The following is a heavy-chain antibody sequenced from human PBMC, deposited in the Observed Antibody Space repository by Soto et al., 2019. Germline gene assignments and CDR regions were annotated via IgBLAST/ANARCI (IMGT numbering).Heavy chain of an antibody. V-gene: IGHV4-31*11. Sequence: PSETLSLTCAVYGGSFSGYYWSWIRQHPGKGLEWIGYIYYSGSTYYNPSLKSRVTISVDTSKNQFSLKLSSVTAADTAVYYCARDEGAAAGLATNWFDPWGQGTLVTVSS. J-gene: IGHJ5*02. CDR2: IYYSGST. D-gene: IGHD6-13*01. CDR1: GGSFSGYY. CDR3: ARDEGAAAGLATNWFDP.